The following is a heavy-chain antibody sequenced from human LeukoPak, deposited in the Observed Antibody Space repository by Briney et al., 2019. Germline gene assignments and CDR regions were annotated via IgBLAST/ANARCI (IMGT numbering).Heavy chain of an antibody. Sequence: SETLSLTCAVYGGSFSGYYWSWIRQPAGKGLEWIGRIYNSENINYNPSLKSRVTISVDTSKNQFSLKLSSVTAADTAVYYCARDGGITMVRGVDYWGQGTLVTVSS. J-gene: IGHJ4*02. CDR3: ARDGGITMVRGVDY. V-gene: IGHV4-4*07. CDR2: IYNSENI. CDR1: GGSFSGYY. D-gene: IGHD3-10*01.